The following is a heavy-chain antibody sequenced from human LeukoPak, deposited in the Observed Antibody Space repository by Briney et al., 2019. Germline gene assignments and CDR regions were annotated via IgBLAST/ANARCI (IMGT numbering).Heavy chain of an antibody. D-gene: IGHD3-22*01. CDR3: ARSSGYYTFDY. CDR2: INHSGST. J-gene: IGHJ4*02. Sequence: SETLSLPCAVYGGSFSGYYWSWIRQPPGKGLEWIGEINHSGSTNHNPSLKSRVTISVDTSKNQFSLKLSSVTAADTAVYYCARSSGYYTFDYWGQGTLVTVSS. V-gene: IGHV4-34*01. CDR1: GGSFSGYY.